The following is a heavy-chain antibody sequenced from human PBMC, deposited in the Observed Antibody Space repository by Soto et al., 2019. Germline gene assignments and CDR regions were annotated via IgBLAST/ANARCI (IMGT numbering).Heavy chain of an antibody. CDR3: SRGNSPPNPKDWLDP. Sequence: GGSLRVSCTASGFTFGDYAMSWFRQAPGKGLEWVGFIRSKAYGGTTEYAASVKGRFTISRDDSKSIAYLQMNSLKTEDTAVYYCSRGNSPPNPKDWLDPWDPGTLETVSS. D-gene: IGHD1-1*01. CDR1: GFTFGDYA. J-gene: IGHJ5*01. CDR2: IRSKAYGGTT. V-gene: IGHV3-49*03.